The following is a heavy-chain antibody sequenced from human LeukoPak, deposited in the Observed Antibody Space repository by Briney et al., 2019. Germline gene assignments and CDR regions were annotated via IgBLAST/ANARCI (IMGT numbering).Heavy chain of an antibody. CDR1: GDPISGYSDY. CDR3: AREYSGFDH. Sequence: SETLSLTCTVSGDPISGYSDYKWTWIRQPPRKGLQWIGYVYYSGSTNYNPSLRSRVTISVDTSKNQFSLKLTSVTAADTAVYYCAREYSGFDHWGQGTLVTVSS. D-gene: IGHD1-26*01. CDR2: VYYSGST. J-gene: IGHJ4*02. V-gene: IGHV4-61*08.